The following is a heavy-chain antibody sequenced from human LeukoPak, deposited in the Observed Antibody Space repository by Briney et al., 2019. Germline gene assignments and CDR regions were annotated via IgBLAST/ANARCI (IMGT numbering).Heavy chain of an antibody. V-gene: IGHV4-34*01. Sequence: SETLSLTCAVYGGSFSGYYWSWIRQPPGKGLEWIGEINHSGSTNYNLSLKSRVTISVDTSKNQFSLKLSSVTAADTAVYYCARAGSNFYDSSGYYWDYYYYMDVWGKGTTVTVSS. J-gene: IGHJ6*03. CDR3: ARAGSNFYDSSGYYWDYYYYMDV. D-gene: IGHD3-22*01. CDR1: GGSFSGYY. CDR2: INHSGST.